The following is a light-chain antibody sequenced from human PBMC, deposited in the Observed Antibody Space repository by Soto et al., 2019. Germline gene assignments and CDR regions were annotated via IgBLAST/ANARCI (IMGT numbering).Light chain of an antibody. J-gene: IGKJ5*01. CDR1: QSISSW. CDR2: KAS. V-gene: IGKV1-5*03. Sequence: IHMTHSPSTLSASVLYRVTITFRASQSISSWLAWYQQKPGKAPKLLIYKASSLESGVPSRFSGSGSGTEFTLTISSLQPDDFATYYCQQFNNYPLFGQGTRLEIK. CDR3: QQFNNYPL.